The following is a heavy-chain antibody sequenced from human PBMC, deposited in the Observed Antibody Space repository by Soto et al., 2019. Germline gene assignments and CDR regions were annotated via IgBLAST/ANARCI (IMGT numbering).Heavy chain of an antibody. Sequence: QVHLQESGPGLVKPSETLSLTCAVSGVSIHNSYSFWGWIRQPPGKGLEFIANVYYSGGAHHYPTSKSRVTLTVDTATNQVSLRTSSVTPADTAVYFSGRVVEGATRHTDFDSWGQGTLVTVSS. V-gene: IGHV4-39*01. D-gene: IGHD2-21*01. CDR2: VYYSGGA. J-gene: IGHJ5*01. CDR3: GRVVEGATRHTDFDS. CDR1: GVSIHNSYSF.